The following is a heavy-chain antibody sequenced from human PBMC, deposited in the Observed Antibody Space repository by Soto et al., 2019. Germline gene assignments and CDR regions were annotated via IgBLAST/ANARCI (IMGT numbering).Heavy chain of an antibody. CDR2: ISISGNTK. J-gene: IGHJ5*02. D-gene: IGHD6-19*01. Sequence: EVQLVESGGGLVQPGESLRLSCAASGFIFSSYEMNWVRQALGKGLEWVSYISISGNTKYYADAVKGRFTISRDNAKNSLYLQMNSLRVEDTGVYYCAREIYSSGWYHWFDPWGQGTLVTVSS. CDR1: GFIFSSYE. CDR3: AREIYSSGWYHWFDP. V-gene: IGHV3-48*03.